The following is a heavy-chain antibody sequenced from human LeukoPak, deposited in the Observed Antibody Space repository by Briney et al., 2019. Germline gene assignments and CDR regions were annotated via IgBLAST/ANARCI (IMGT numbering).Heavy chain of an antibody. V-gene: IGHV1-3*04. CDR2: INTFKGKK. CDR3: GRDKAVTTSYGIDV. CDR1: GYTFTHYA. D-gene: IGHD4-17*01. J-gene: IGHJ6*01. Sequence: ASVKVSCKACGYTFTHYAIHWVRQAPGQGVEWMGWINTFKGKKKYAQKFQGRVTITSDTSPNTVTMELTSWRAEDTGGYLCGRDKAVTTSYGIDVWGQGTTVTVST.